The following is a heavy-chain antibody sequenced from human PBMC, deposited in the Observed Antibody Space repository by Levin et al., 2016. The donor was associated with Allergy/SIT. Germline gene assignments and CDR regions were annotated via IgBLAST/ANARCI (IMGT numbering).Heavy chain of an antibody. V-gene: IGHV4-34*01. CDR2: INHRGST. D-gene: IGHD2-15*01. J-gene: IGHJ6*02. CDR1: GGSLSGYY. Sequence: SETLSLTCAVYGGSLSGYYWSWIRQPPGKGLEWIGEINHRGSTNYNPSLKSRVTISVDTSKNQFSLNLSSVTAADTAVYYCASPRGYYGAMDVWGQGTTVTVSS. CDR3: ASPRGYYGAMDV.